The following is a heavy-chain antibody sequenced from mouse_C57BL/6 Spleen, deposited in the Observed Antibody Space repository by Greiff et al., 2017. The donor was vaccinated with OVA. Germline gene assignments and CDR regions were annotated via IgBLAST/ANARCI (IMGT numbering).Heavy chain of an antibody. V-gene: IGHV1-26*01. D-gene: IGHD3-2*02. CDR3: ARQAAQAGGFAY. J-gene: IGHJ3*01. Sequence: EVQLQQSGPELVKPGASVKISCKASGYTFTDYYMNWVKQSHGKSLEWIGDINPNNGGTSYNQKFKGKATLTVDKSSSTAYMELRSLTSEDSAVYYCARQAAQAGGFAYWGQGTLVTVSA. CDR1: GYTFTDYY. CDR2: INPNNGGT.